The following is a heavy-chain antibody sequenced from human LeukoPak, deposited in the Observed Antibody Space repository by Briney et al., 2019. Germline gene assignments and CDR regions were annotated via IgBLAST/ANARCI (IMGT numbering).Heavy chain of an antibody. CDR2: IIPILGIA. Sequence: SVKVSCKASGGTFSSYAISWVRQAPGQGLEWMGRIIPILGIANYAQKFQGRVTITADKSTSTAYMELSSLRSEDTAVYYCARDHLAHIMGPIDYWGQGTLVTVSS. CDR1: GGTFSSYA. J-gene: IGHJ4*02. CDR3: ARDHLAHIMGPIDY. D-gene: IGHD2-8*01. V-gene: IGHV1-69*04.